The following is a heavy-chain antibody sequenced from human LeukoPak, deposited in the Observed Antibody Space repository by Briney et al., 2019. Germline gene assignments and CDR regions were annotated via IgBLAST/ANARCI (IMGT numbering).Heavy chain of an antibody. CDR1: GFTFSSYS. Sequence: PGGSLRLSCAASGFTFSSYSMNWVRQAPGKGLEWVAFIRYDGSNKYYADSVKGRFTISRDNSKNTLYLQMNSLRAEDTAVYYCAKDALYGSENWFDPWGQGTLVTVSS. J-gene: IGHJ5*02. V-gene: IGHV3-30*02. CDR3: AKDALYGSENWFDP. D-gene: IGHD3-10*01. CDR2: IRYDGSNK.